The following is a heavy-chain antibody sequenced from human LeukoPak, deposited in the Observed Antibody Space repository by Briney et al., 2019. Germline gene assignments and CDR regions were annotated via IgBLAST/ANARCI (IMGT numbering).Heavy chain of an antibody. CDR1: GFTFSSYA. J-gene: IGHJ4*02. D-gene: IGHD3-10*01. V-gene: IGHV3-23*01. Sequence: GGSLRLSCAASGFTFSSYAMSWVRQAPGKGLEWVSTISGSGGSTYCADSVKGRFTISRDNSKNTLYLQMNSLRAEDTAVYYCAKGYASGSYSTFDYWGQGTLVTVSS. CDR3: AKGYASGSYSTFDY. CDR2: ISGSGGST.